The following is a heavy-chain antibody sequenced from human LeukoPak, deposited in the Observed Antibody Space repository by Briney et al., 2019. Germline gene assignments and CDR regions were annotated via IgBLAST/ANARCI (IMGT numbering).Heavy chain of an antibody. CDR2: INHSGYT. CDR3: TRMTTGHDY. V-gene: IGHV4-34*01. D-gene: IGHD4-17*01. J-gene: IGHJ4*02. CDR1: GVSFNNYY. Sequence: SSETLSLTCAVSGVSFNNYYLSWVRQTPPKGLEWIGEINHSGYTNDSPSLKSRVTLSIDTSRKQFSLNLRSVTVADTGIYYCTRMTTGHDYWGQGTLVTVSS.